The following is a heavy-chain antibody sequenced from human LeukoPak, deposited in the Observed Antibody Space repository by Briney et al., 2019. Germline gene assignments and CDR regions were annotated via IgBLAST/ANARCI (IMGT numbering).Heavy chain of an antibody. CDR3: ATRYSSSWYSFDY. Sequence: GGSLRLSCTASGFIFSSYSMSWVRQAPGKGLEWVSVIYSGGSTYYADSVKGRFTISRDNSKNTLYLQMNSLRAEDTAVYYCATRYSSSWYSFDYWGQGTLVTVSS. J-gene: IGHJ4*02. CDR2: IYSGGST. CDR1: GFIFSSYS. D-gene: IGHD6-13*01. V-gene: IGHV3-66*01.